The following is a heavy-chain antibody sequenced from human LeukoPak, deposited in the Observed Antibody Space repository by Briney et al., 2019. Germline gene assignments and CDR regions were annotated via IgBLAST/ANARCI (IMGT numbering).Heavy chain of an antibody. CDR2: ISADGTT. CDR1: GGSMIGYY. Sequence: SETLSLTRSVSGGSMIGYYRSWARHPAGKRLGWIGRISADGTTNYNPSLKSRVTTPIEKPKSHGSLKLTSLTAAATAVYYCARSGFCGTASCFGRFFYTDVWGKGATVIVCS. CDR3: ARSGFCGTASCFGRFFYTDV. D-gene: IGHD1-7*01. V-gene: IGHV4-4*07. J-gene: IGHJ6*03.